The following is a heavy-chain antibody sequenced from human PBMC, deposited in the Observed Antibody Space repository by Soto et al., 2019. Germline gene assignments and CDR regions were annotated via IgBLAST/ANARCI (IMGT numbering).Heavy chain of an antibody. D-gene: IGHD2-15*01. CDR1: GYIFSTHG. CDR3: ARVQIVVVVGGTPADY. CDR2: INPYNGKT. J-gene: IGHJ4*02. Sequence: QVQLEQSGAEGKKSGASVKVSCKASGYIFSTHGINWVRQAPGQGLEWMGWINPYNGKTNYAQKFQGRVTMTTETSRKTAYMERRSLRSDDTAVYYCARVQIVVVVGGTPADYWAQGTLVTVSS. V-gene: IGHV1-18*01.